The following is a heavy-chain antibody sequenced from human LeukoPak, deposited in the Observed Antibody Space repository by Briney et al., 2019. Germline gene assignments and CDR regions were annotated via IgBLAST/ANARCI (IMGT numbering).Heavy chain of an antibody. CDR1: GGSISSTSYY. D-gene: IGHD2-2*01. CDR3: ARVGPLRPGWVVVPADGAFDI. CDR2: IYYSGST. J-gene: IGHJ3*02. Sequence: ASETLSLTCIVSGGSISSTSYYWGWIRQPPGKGLEWIGSIYYSGSTYYNPSLKSRVTISVDTSKNQFSLKLSSVTAADTAVYYCARVGPLRPGWVVVPADGAFDIWGQGTMVTVSS. V-gene: IGHV4-39*07.